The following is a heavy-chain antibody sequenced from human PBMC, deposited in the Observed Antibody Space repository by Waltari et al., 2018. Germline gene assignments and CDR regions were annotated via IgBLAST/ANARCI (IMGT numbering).Heavy chain of an antibody. CDR3: AHSIAAAGGHDY. CDR1: GFSLSTSGVG. CDR2: IYWNDDK. Sequence: QITLKESGPTLVKPTQTLTLTCTFSGFSLSTSGVGVGWVRQPPGKALEWLALIYWNDDKRYSPSLKSRLTTTKDTSKNQVVLTMTNMDPVDTATYYCAHSIAAAGGHDYWGQGTLDTVS. D-gene: IGHD6-13*01. J-gene: IGHJ4*02. V-gene: IGHV2-5*01.